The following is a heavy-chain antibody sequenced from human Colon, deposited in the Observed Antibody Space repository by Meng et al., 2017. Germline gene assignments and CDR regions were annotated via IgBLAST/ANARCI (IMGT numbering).Heavy chain of an antibody. Sequence: SETLSLTCPVSGFSITSGYYWGWIRQPPGKGLEWLGSIYHSGIPYYNPSLKSRLTISVDTSKNQFSLKLTSVTAADTAVYYCAREVEQWLANWYFDLWGRGTLVTVSS. CDR1: GFSITSGYY. D-gene: IGHD6-19*01. V-gene: IGHV4-38-2*02. J-gene: IGHJ2*01. CDR3: AREVEQWLANWYFDL. CDR2: IYHSGIP.